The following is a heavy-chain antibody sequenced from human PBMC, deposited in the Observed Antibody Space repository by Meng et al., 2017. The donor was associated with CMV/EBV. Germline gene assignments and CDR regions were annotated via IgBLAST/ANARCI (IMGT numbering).Heavy chain of an antibody. V-gene: IGHV3-30*02. D-gene: IGHD1-26*01. CDR2: IRYDGSNK. CDR3: AKGKGSRLYGMDV. Sequence: LSLTCAASGFTFSSYGMHWVRQAPGKGLEWVAFIRYDGSNKYYADSVKGRFTISRDNSKNTLYLQMNSLRAEDTAVYYCAKGKGSRLYGMDVWGQGTTVTV. J-gene: IGHJ6*02. CDR1: GFTFSSYG.